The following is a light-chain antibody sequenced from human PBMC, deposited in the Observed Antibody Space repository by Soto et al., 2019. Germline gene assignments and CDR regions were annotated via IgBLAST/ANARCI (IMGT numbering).Light chain of an antibody. J-gene: IGKJ5*01. Sequence: EIVLTQSPGTLSLSPGERATLSCRASHSVSSSYLAWYQQKPGQAPRLLIYGASSRATGIPDRFSGSGSGTDVTVTISRLELEDFAVYYCQQYCGSPPITFGQRTRLEIK. CDR3: QQYCGSPPIT. CDR1: HSVSSSY. CDR2: GAS. V-gene: IGKV3-20*01.